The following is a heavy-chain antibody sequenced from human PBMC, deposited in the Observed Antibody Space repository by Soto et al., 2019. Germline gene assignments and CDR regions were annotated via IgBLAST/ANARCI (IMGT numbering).Heavy chain of an antibody. V-gene: IGHV4-34*01. D-gene: IGHD3-3*01. CDR3: AREYYDFWSGYYQRNWFDP. Sequence: PSETLSLTCAVYGGSFSGYYWSWIRQPPGKGLEWIGEINHSGSTNYNPSLKSRVTISVDTSKNQFSLKLSSVTAADTAVYYCAREYYDFWSGYYQRNWFDPWGQGTLVTVSS. J-gene: IGHJ5*02. CDR2: INHSGST. CDR1: GGSFSGYY.